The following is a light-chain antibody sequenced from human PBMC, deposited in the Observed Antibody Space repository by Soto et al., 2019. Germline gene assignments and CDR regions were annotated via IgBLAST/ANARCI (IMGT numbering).Light chain of an antibody. Sequence: QSVLTQPPSASGTPGQRVTISCSGSSSNIGSNTVNWYQQLPGTAPKLLIYSNNQRPSGVPDRFSGSKSGTSASLAISGLQSEHEADYYCAAWDDSLNGPVVFGGGTKLTVL. J-gene: IGLJ2*01. CDR3: AAWDDSLNGPVV. CDR2: SNN. V-gene: IGLV1-44*01. CDR1: SSNIGSNT.